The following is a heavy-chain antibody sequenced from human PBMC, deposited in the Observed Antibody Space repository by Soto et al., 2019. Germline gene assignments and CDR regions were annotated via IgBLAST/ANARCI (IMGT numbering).Heavy chain of an antibody. D-gene: IGHD3-22*01. V-gene: IGHV1-69*02. CDR3: HLYYYDSSGYFPLDY. J-gene: IGHJ4*02. Sequence: SVKVSCKASGGTFSSYTISWVRQAPGQGLEWMGRIIPILGIANYAQKFQGRVTITADKSTSTAYMELSSLRSEDTAVYYCHLYYYDSSGYFPLDYWGQGTLVTVSS. CDR1: GGTFSSYT. CDR2: IIPILGIA.